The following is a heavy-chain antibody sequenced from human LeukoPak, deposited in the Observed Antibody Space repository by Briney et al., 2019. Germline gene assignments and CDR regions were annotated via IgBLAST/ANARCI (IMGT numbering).Heavy chain of an antibody. CDR1: GGTFSSYD. D-gene: IGHD3-22*01. J-gene: IGHJ3*02. CDR2: IIPIFGTA. CDR3: ARERYYYDSSGYSGDI. V-gene: IGHV1-69*06. Sequence: SVKVSCKASGGTFSSYDISWVRQAPGQGLEWMGRIIPIFGTANYAQKFQGRVTITADKSTSTAYMELSSLRSEDTAVYYCARERYYYDSSGYSGDIWGQGTMVTVSS.